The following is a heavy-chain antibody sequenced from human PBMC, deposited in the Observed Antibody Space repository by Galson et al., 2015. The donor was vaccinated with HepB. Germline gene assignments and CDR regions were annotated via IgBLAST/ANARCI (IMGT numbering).Heavy chain of an antibody. Sequence: SLRLSCAASGFTFSSYAMHWVRLAPGKGLEWVAVISYDGSNKYYADSVKGRFTISRDNSKNTLYLQMNSLRAEDTAVYYRARPDGYSYGHDAFDIWGQGTMVTVSS. D-gene: IGHD5-18*01. J-gene: IGHJ3*02. CDR2: ISYDGSNK. CDR3: ARPDGYSYGHDAFDI. CDR1: GFTFSSYA. V-gene: IGHV3-30-3*01.